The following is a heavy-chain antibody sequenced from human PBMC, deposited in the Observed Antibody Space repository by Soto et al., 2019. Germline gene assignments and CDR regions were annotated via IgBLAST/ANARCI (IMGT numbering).Heavy chain of an antibody. Sequence: GGSLRLSCAASGFTFSTYPMHWVRQAPGKGLEWVAVISFDGSNKYYADSMKGRFTISRDNSKNTLYVQMNSLRAEDTAGYYCARGALQFWGMDVWGQGTTVTVSS. D-gene: IGHD3-3*01. CDR1: GFTFSTYP. CDR2: ISFDGSNK. CDR3: ARGALQFWGMDV. V-gene: IGHV3-30-3*01. J-gene: IGHJ6*02.